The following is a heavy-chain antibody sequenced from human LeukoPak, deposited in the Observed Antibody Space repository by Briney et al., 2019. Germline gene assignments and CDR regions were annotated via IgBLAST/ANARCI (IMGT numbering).Heavy chain of an antibody. CDR3: AKDSSSGSSYYFHGMDV. CDR1: GFMFRAYG. CDR2: TSFDGGT. J-gene: IGHJ6*02. V-gene: IGHV3-30*18. D-gene: IGHD3-10*01. Sequence: PGGSLRLSCAASGFMFRAYGMHWVRQAPGKGLEWLAVTSFDGGTYYAASVKGRFTISRDNSNNTLDLQMNSLRAEDTAVYYCAKDSSSGSSYYFHGMDVWGQGTTVIVSS.